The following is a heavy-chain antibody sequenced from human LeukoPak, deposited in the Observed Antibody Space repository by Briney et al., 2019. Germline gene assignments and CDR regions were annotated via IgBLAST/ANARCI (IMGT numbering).Heavy chain of an antibody. CDR2: INPNSGGT. V-gene: IGHV1-2*02. Sequence: ASVKVSCKASGYTFTGYYMHWVRQAPGQGLEWMGWINPNSGGTNYAQKFQGRVTMTRDMSTSTVYMELSSLRSEDTAVYYCARGGISRDGYNSANFDYWGQGTLVTVSS. CDR1: GYTFTGYY. CDR3: ARGGISRDGYNSANFDY. D-gene: IGHD5-24*01. J-gene: IGHJ4*02.